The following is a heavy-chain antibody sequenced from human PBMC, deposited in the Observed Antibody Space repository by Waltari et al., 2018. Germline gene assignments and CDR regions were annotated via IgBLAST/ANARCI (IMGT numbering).Heavy chain of an antibody. CDR1: GFTFSSYA. V-gene: IGHV3-23*04. CDR3: ATNSSGWYYFDY. Sequence: EVPLVESGGGLVQPGGSLRLSCAASGFTFSSYAMSWDRQAPGKGLEWVSAISGSGGSTYYADSVKGRFTISRDNSKNTLYLQMNSLRAEDTAVYYCATNSSGWYYFDYWGQGTLVTVSS. D-gene: IGHD6-19*01. J-gene: IGHJ4*02. CDR2: ISGSGGST.